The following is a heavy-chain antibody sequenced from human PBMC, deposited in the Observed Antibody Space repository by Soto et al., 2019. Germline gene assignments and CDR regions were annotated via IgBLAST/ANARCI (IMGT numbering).Heavy chain of an antibody. CDR2: VIPIFGTA. V-gene: IGHV1-69*01. CDR1: GGTFSSYA. D-gene: IGHD3-9*01. Sequence: QVQLVQSGAEVKKPGSTVKVSCKASGGTFSSYAISWVRQAPGQGLEWMGGVIPIFGTANYAQKFQGRVTITADECTSTAYMELRSLGFEDTAVYYCAKLRYSDWSSSFYCRMDVWGKGTTVTVSS. CDR3: AKLRYSDWSSSFYCRMDV. J-gene: IGHJ6*04.